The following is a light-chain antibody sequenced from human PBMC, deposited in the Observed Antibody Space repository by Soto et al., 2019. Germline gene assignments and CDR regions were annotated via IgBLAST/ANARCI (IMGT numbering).Light chain of an antibody. CDR1: QSVRSS. J-gene: IGKJ2*01. Sequence: EIVLTQSPATLSLSPGERATLSCRASQSVRSSLAWYQQKPGQAPRLLISGASNRATGIPARFSGSGSGTDFTLTISSLEPEDFAVYYCQQRSNWPLYTFGQGTKLEIK. V-gene: IGKV3-11*01. CDR2: GAS. CDR3: QQRSNWPLYT.